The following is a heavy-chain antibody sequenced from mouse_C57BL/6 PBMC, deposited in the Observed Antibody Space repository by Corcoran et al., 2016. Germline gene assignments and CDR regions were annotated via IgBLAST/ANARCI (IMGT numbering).Heavy chain of an antibody. Sequence: QVQLKQSGAELVRPGASVKLSCKASGYTFTDYYVNWVKQRPGQGLEWIARIYPGSGNTYYNEKFKGKATLTAEKSSSTAYMQLSSLTSEDSAGYFGARGGYYGSSYDAMDYWGQGTSVTVSS. D-gene: IGHD1-1*01. CDR2: IYPGSGNT. CDR1: GYTFTDYY. J-gene: IGHJ4*01. CDR3: ARGGYYGSSYDAMDY. V-gene: IGHV1-76*01.